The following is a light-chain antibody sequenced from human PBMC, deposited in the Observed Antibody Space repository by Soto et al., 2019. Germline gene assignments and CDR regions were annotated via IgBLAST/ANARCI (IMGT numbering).Light chain of an antibody. CDR3: QSYDSSLSVL. V-gene: IGLV1-40*01. J-gene: IGLJ2*01. CDR1: SSNIGAGYD. CDR2: GDS. Sequence: QSVLTQPPSVSGAPGQRVTISCTGSSSNIGAGYDVHWYQHLPGTAPKLLIYGDSNRPSGVPDRFSGSKTGTSASLAITGLQAEDEAHYYCQSYDSSLSVLFGEGTKLTV.